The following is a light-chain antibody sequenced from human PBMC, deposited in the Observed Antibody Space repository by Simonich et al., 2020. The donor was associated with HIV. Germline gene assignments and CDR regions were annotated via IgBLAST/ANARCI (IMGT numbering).Light chain of an antibody. CDR2: WAS. J-gene: IGKJ2*01. CDR1: QSVLYSSNNKND. CDR3: QQYYSTPQT. Sequence: DIVMTQSPDSLAVSLGERATINCKSSQSVLYSSNNKNDLAWYQQKPGQPPKLLIYWASTRESGVPDRFSGSGSGTDFPLTISSLQAEDVAVYYCQQYYSTPQTFGQGTKLEIK. V-gene: IGKV4-1*01.